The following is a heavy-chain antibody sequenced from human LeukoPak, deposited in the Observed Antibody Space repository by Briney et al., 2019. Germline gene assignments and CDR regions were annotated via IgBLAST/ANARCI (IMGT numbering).Heavy chain of an antibody. CDR2: ISSSGSSSGRII. V-gene: IGHV3-48*03. D-gene: IGHD7-27*01. J-gene: IGHJ4*02. CDR3: ARVAPNWPTWYYFDY. CDR1: GFTFSSYE. Sequence: PGGSLRLSCAASGFTFSSYEMNWVRQAPGKGLEGVSYISSSGSSSGRIIDYADSVKGRFTISRDNAKNSPYLQMNSLRAEDTAVYYCARVAPNWPTWYYFDYWGQGTLVTVSS.